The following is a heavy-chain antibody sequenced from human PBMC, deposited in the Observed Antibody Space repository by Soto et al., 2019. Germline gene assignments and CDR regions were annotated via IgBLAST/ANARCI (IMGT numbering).Heavy chain of an antibody. CDR2: IIPIFGTA. V-gene: IGHV1-69*13. CDR1: GVRNSSYA. D-gene: IGHD1-7*01. Sequence: SAKACCKASGVRNSSYAMWWAQQDHEQGLEWMGGIIPIFGTANYARKFQGRVTITADESTSTAYMELSSLRSEDTAVYYCARTGTTFMRMAFDIWGQGTMVTV. CDR3: ARTGTTFMRMAFDI. J-gene: IGHJ3*02.